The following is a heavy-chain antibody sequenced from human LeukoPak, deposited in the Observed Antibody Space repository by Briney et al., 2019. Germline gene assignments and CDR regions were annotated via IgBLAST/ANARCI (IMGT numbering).Heavy chain of an antibody. CDR2: IYYSGST. Sequence: SETLSLTCTVSGGSISSYYWSWIRQPPGKGLEWIGYIYYSGSTNYNPSLKSRVTISVDTSKKQFSLKLSSVTAADTAVYYCATRPLAVAGSDYWGQGTLVTVSS. J-gene: IGHJ4*02. D-gene: IGHD6-19*01. CDR3: ATRPLAVAGSDY. CDR1: GGSISSYY. V-gene: IGHV4-59*01.